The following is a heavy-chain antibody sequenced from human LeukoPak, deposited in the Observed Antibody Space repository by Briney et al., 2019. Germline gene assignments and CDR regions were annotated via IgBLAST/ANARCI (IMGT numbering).Heavy chain of an antibody. J-gene: IGHJ5*02. CDR1: GFTFSSYG. CDR3: ARPGGSSSNPFDP. CDR2: IWNDGTNK. Sequence: PGRSLRLSCAASGFTFSSYGMHWVRQAPDKGLEWVAVIWNDGTNKYYADSVKGRFTISRDNSKNTLYLQMNSLRAEDTAVYYCARPGGSSSNPFDPWGQGTLVTVSS. D-gene: IGHD6-13*01. V-gene: IGHV3-33*01.